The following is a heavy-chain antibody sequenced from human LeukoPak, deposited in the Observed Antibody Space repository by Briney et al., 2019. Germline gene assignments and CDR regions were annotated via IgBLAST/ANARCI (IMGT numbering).Heavy chain of an antibody. Sequence: SVKVSCKASGGTFRSYALSWVRQAPGQGLEWMGEIIPIFGTANYAQKFQGRVTINADESTSTAYMELISLKSEDTAVYYCARAYSPPQWSPFDYWGQGTLVTVSS. J-gene: IGHJ4*02. CDR1: GGTFRSYA. D-gene: IGHD6-13*01. CDR2: IIPIFGTA. CDR3: ARAYSPPQWSPFDY. V-gene: IGHV1-69*13.